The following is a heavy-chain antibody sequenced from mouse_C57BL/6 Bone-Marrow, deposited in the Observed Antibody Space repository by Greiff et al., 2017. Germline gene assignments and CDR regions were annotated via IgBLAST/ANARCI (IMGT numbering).Heavy chain of an antibody. V-gene: IGHV1-59*01. CDR2: IYPSDSYT. CDR3: ARPSFEN. Sequence: QVQLQQPGAELVRPGTSVKLSCKASGYTFTSYWIPWVKQRPGQGLEWIGVIYPSDSYTNYNQKFKGKATLTVDTSSSTAYMQLGSLTSEDSAVYYCARPSFENWGQGTLVTVSA. J-gene: IGHJ3*01. CDR1: GYTFTSYW.